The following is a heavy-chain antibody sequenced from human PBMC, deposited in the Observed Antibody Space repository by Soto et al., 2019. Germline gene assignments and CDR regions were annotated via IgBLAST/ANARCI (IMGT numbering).Heavy chain of an antibody. J-gene: IGHJ5*02. V-gene: IGHV5-10-1*01. Sequence: GESLKISCKGSGYSFTSYWISWVRQMPGKGLEWMGRIDPSDSYTNYSPSFQGHVTISADKSISTAYLQWSSLKASDTAMYYCARHARGVLRYFDWSYNWFDPWGQGTLVTVSS. CDR1: GYSFTSYW. CDR3: ARHARGVLRYFDWSYNWFDP. D-gene: IGHD3-9*01. CDR2: IDPSDSYT.